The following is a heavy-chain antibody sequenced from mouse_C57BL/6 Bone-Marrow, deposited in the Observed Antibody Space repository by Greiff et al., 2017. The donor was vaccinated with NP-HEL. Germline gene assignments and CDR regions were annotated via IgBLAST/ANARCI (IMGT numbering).Heavy chain of an antibody. J-gene: IGHJ4*01. Sequence: EVMLVESGGGLVKPGGSLKLSCAASGFTFSSYAMSWVRQTPEKRLEWVATISDGGSYTYYPDNVKGRFTISRDNAKNNLYLQMSHLKSEDTAMYYCARDRTQGYAMDYWGQGTSVTVSS. CDR2: ISDGGSYT. CDR3: ARDRTQGYAMDY. CDR1: GFTFSSYA. V-gene: IGHV5-4*01.